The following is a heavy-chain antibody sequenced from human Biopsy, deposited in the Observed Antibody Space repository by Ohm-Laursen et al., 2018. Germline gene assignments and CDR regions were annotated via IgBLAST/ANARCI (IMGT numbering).Heavy chain of an antibody. Sequence: TLSLTCDVSGKTFSDYYWGWIRQPPGKGLEWIGQINQSGRTNYNPSLKSRVNISADKSNNQFSLKLTSVTSADTAVYFCGNEVHGRDYWGRGALVTVSS. J-gene: IGHJ4*02. CDR1: GKTFSDYY. V-gene: IGHV4-34*08. CDR2: INQSGRT. D-gene: IGHD2-15*01. CDR3: GNEVHGRDY.